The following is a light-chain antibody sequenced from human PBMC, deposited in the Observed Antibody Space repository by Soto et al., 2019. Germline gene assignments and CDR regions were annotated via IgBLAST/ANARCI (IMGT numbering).Light chain of an antibody. J-gene: IGLJ1*01. CDR1: SSDVVGYNY. CDR2: DVS. Sequence: QSVLTQPASVSGSPGQAITISCTGTSSDVVGYNYVSWYQHHPGKAPKLMIFDVSNRPSGVSNRFSGSKSGNTASLTISGLQPEDEADDYCSSYTTSNTRQIVFGTGTKVTV. V-gene: IGLV2-14*03. CDR3: SSYTTSNTRQIV.